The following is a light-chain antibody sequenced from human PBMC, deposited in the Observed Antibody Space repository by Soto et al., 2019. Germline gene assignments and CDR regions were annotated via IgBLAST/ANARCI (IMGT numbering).Light chain of an antibody. Sequence: EIVLTQSPATLSLSPGERATLSCKASQSVSRKLAWYQQTRGQAPRLLMYGASTRATGVPARFSGSGSGTEFTLTISNLQSEDFAVYHCQQYDKWPRTLGQGTKVDIK. V-gene: IGKV3-15*01. CDR1: QSVSRK. CDR3: QQYDKWPRT. CDR2: GAS. J-gene: IGKJ1*01.